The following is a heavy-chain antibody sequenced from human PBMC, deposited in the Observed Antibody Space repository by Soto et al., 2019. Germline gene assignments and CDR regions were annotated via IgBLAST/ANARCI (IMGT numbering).Heavy chain of an antibody. J-gene: IGHJ4*02. CDR1: GFTFSSYG. D-gene: IGHD3-10*01. Sequence: QVQLVESGGGVVQPGRSLRLSCAASGFTFSSYGMHWVRQAPGKGLEWVAVIWYDGSNKYYADSVKGRFTISRDNSKNTLYLQLNSLRAEDTAVYYCARVGVRFDDYFAYWGQGTLVTVSS. CDR3: ARVGVRFDDYFAY. V-gene: IGHV3-33*01. CDR2: IWYDGSNK.